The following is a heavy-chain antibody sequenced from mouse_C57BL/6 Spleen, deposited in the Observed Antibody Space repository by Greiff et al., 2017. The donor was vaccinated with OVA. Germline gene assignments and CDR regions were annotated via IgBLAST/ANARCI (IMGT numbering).Heavy chain of an antibody. CDR3: ARRGYSNYVRYFDY. Sequence: QVQLQQPGAELVRPGSSVKLSCKASGYTFTSYWMDWVKQRPGQGLEWIGNIYPSDSETHYNQKFKDKATLTVDKSSRTAYMQLSSLTSEDSAVYYCARRGYSNYVRYFDYWGQGTTLTVSS. J-gene: IGHJ2*01. CDR2: IYPSDSET. CDR1: GYTFTSYW. D-gene: IGHD2-5*01. V-gene: IGHV1-61*01.